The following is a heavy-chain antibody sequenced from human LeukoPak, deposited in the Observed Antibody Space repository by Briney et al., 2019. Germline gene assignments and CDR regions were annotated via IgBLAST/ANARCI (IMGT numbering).Heavy chain of an antibody. V-gene: IGHV1-69*10. Sequence: SVKVSCKASGGTFSSYAISWVRQAPGQGLEWMGGIIPILGTANYAQKFQGRVTIAADKSTSTAYMELSSLRSEDTAVYYCAREGPIVVVPAALDYWGQGTLVTVSS. CDR3: AREGPIVVVPAALDY. CDR2: IIPILGTA. D-gene: IGHD2-2*01. J-gene: IGHJ4*02. CDR1: GGTFSSYA.